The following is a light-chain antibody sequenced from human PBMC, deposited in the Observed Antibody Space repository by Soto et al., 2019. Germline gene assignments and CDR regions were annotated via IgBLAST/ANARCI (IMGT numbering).Light chain of an antibody. Sequence: QSVLTQPPSVSAAPGQTVTISCSGSTSNIGNNYVSWYQQLPGTAPKLLIYDNYKRPSGIPDRFSGSKSGTSATLGITGLQTGDEADYYCGTWDSSLNAAVFGGGTKLTVL. J-gene: IGLJ2*01. CDR2: DNY. CDR3: GTWDSSLNAAV. CDR1: TSNIGNNY. V-gene: IGLV1-51*01.